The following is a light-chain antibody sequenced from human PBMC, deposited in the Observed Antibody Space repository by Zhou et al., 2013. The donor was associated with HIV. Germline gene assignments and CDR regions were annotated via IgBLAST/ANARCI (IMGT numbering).Light chain of an antibody. J-gene: IGKJ4*01. V-gene: IGKV1D-16*01. CDR3: QQYNNYPLT. CDR1: QYISRF. Sequence: DIQMTQSPSSLSASVGDRVTITCRASQYISRFLSWYQQKPGTAPQLLIYAASSFQSGVPXRFSGSGSGTDFTLTISSLQPEDFATYYCQQYNNYPLTFGGGTKVEIK. CDR2: AAS.